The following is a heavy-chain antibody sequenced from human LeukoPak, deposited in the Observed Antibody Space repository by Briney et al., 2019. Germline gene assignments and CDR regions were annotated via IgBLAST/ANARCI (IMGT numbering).Heavy chain of an antibody. J-gene: IGHJ4*02. CDR1: GFTFSAYA. Sequence: GGSLRLSCAASGFTFSAYAMSWVRQAPGKGLEWVSSIGGSGDSIYYGDSVKGRFTTSRDYSKNALYLQMNILRAEDTAIYYCVKGGAFGSGSYFDYWGQGTLVIVSS. V-gene: IGHV3-23*01. CDR3: VKGGAFGSGSYFDY. D-gene: IGHD3-10*01. CDR2: IGGSGDSI.